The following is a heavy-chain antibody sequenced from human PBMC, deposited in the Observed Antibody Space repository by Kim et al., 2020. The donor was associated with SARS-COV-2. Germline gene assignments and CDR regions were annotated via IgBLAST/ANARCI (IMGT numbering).Heavy chain of an antibody. D-gene: IGHD3-10*01. J-gene: IGHJ6*02. CDR3: TTDMVSYYYGMDV. Sequence: GGSLRLSCAASGFTFSNAWMSWVRQAPGKGLEWVGRIKSKTDGGTTDYAAPVKGRFTISRDDSKNTLYLQMNSLKTEDTAVYYCTTDMVSYYYGMDVWGQGTTVTVSS. CDR1: GFTFSNAW. V-gene: IGHV3-15*01. CDR2: IKSKTDGGTT.